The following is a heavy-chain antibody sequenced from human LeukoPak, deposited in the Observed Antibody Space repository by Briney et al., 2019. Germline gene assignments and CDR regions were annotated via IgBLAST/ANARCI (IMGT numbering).Heavy chain of an antibody. D-gene: IGHD6-19*01. V-gene: IGHV3-11*04. CDR1: GFTFSDTY. CDR3: ARGSSGWYGIDY. Sequence: GGSLRLSCAVSGFTFSDTYMTWIRQAPGKGLESLSYISPSGTDISYADSVKGRFTISRDNAKNSLYLQMNSLRAEDTAVYYCARGSSGWYGIDYWGQGALVNVSS. CDR2: ISPSGTDI. J-gene: IGHJ4*02.